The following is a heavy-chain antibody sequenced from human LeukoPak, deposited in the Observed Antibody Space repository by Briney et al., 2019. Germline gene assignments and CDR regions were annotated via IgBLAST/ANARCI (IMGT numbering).Heavy chain of an antibody. Sequence: PGGSLRLSCAASGFTFNSYAMNWVRQAPGKGLEWVSAIGGNGVTTHSADSVKRRFTISRDNSKNTVYLHMNSLRAEDTAVYYCAEGPGDLFDDWGQGTLVTVSP. J-gene: IGHJ4*02. CDR2: IGGNGVTT. V-gene: IGHV3-23*01. CDR1: GFTFNSYA. CDR3: AEGPGDLFDD. D-gene: IGHD3-16*01.